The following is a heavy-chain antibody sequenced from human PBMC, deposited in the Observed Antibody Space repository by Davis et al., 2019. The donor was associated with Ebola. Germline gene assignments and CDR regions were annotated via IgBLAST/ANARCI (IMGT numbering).Heavy chain of an antibody. CDR2: VIPVFGTT. CDR3: AGEVGETKLDQ. V-gene: IGHV1-69*13. CDR1: GGTFSSYT. J-gene: IGHJ4*02. Sequence: SVKVSCKASGGTFSSYTITWVRQAPGQGLEWMGWVIPVFGTTNYAQKFQGRVTLTADESTSTAYMELTNLRSDDTAVYSCAGEVGETKLDQWGQGTLVTVSS. D-gene: IGHD1-26*01.